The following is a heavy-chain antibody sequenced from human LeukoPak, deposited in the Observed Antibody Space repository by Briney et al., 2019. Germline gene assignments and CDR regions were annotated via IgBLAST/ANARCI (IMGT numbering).Heavy chain of an antibody. J-gene: IGHJ4*02. Sequence: GGSLRLSCAASGFTVSSNYMSWVRQAPGKGLEWVSVIYNGGSTYYADSVKGRFTISRDNSKNTLYLQMNSLRAEDTAVYYCARDHDYGGNAFFDYWGQGTLVTVSS. D-gene: IGHD4-23*01. CDR2: IYNGGST. V-gene: IGHV3-66*01. CDR3: ARDHDYGGNAFFDY. CDR1: GFTVSSNY.